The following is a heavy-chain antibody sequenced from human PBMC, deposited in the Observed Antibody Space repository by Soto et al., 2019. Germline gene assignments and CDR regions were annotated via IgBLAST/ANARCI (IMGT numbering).Heavy chain of an antibody. CDR1: GYTFSNHY. J-gene: IGHJ4*02. Sequence: QVQLVQSGAEVKRPGASVKISCEASGYTFSNHYIHWVRQAPGQGLEWIGIINPSGGTASNAQKFQGRVTKTRDTSASTAYLMLSSLTSGDTAVYYCAREGSYYFDSRNDYWGQGTLVTVSS. CDR3: AREGSYYFDSRNDY. D-gene: IGHD3-22*01. CDR2: INPSGGTA. V-gene: IGHV1-46*01.